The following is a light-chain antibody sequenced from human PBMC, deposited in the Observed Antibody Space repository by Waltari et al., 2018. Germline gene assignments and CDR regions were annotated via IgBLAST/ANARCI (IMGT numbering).Light chain of an antibody. CDR3: QQYNNWPPWT. V-gene: IGKV3-15*01. Sequence: EIVMTQSPATLSVSPGERATLSCRASQSVSSNLAWYQQKPGQAPRPLICGASTRATGVPARFSGSGSETEFTLTIRSLQSEDYAVYYCQQYNNWPPWTFGQGTKVEIK. CDR1: QSVSSN. CDR2: GAS. J-gene: IGKJ1*01.